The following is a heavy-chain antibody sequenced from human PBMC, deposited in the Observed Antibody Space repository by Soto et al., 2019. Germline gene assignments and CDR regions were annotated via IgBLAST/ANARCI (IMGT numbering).Heavy chain of an antibody. V-gene: IGHV3-30-3*01. J-gene: IGHJ6*02. D-gene: IGHD6-13*01. CDR2: ISYDGSNK. CDR1: GFTFSSYA. Sequence: PGGSLRLSCAASGFTFSSYAMHWVRQAPGKGLEWVAVISYDGSNKYYADSVKGRFTISRDNSKNTLYLQMNSLRAEDTAVYYCARDRGRSSSWFTRYGMDAWGQGTTVTVSS. CDR3: ARDRGRSSSWFTRYGMDA.